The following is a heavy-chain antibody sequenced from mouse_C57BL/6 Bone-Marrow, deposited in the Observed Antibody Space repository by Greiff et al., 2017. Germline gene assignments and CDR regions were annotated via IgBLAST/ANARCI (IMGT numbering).Heavy chain of an antibody. CDR2: IDPETGGT. D-gene: IGHD2-3*01. J-gene: IGHJ4*01. CDR3: TRRYESYFYYAMDY. Sequence: QVQLQQSGAELVRPGASVTLSCKASGYTFTDYEMHWVKQTPVHGLEWIGAIDPETGGTAYNQKFKGKAILTADKASSTAYMELRRLTSEDSAVYYCTRRYESYFYYAMDYWGQGTSVTVSS. V-gene: IGHV1-15*01. CDR1: GYTFTDYE.